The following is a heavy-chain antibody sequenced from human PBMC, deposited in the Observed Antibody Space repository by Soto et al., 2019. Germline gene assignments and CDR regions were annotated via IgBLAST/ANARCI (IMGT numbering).Heavy chain of an antibody. V-gene: IGHV3-23*01. J-gene: IGHJ3*02. CDR1: GFTFSSYA. CDR2: ISGSGGST. CDR3: AKDPAFRPYYYDSSGYSDAFDI. Sequence: GGSLRLSCAASGFTFSSYAMSWVRQAPGKGLEWVSAISGSGGSTYYADSVKGRFTISRDNSKNTLYLQMNSLRAGDTAVYYCAKDPAFRPYYYDSSGYSDAFDIWGQGTMVTVSS. D-gene: IGHD3-22*01.